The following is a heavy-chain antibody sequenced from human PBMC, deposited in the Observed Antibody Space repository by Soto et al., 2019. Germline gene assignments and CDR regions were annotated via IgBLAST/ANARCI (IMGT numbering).Heavy chain of an antibody. Sequence: PGGSLRLSCAASGFTFSSYAMSWVRQAPGKGLEWVSAISGSGGSTYYADSVKGRFTISRDNSKNTLYLQMNSLRAEDTAVYYCAKDLAPLDYYYDSSWGQGTLVTVSS. CDR3: AKDLAPLDYYYDSS. J-gene: IGHJ4*02. V-gene: IGHV3-23*01. CDR1: GFTFSSYA. CDR2: ISGSGGST. D-gene: IGHD3-22*01.